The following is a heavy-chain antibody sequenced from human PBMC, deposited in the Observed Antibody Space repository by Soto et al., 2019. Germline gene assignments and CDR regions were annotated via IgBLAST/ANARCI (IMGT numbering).Heavy chain of an antibody. CDR1: GYTFSDFA. J-gene: IGHJ3*01. CDR3: ARWSHYGSGTYP. Sequence: EVQLVESGGTWVQPGGSLRLSCAASGYTFSDFAIHWVRQTPGKRLEYVSAINGNGGTTYYGDSVKGRFTISRDNSKNTAYLQMGSLRVEDTAVYYCARWSHYGSGTYPWGQGTLVTVS. CDR2: INGNGGTT. V-gene: IGHV3-64*07. D-gene: IGHD3-10*01.